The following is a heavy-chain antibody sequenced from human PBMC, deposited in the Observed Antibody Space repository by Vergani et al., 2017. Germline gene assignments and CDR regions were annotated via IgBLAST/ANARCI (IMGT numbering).Heavy chain of an antibody. V-gene: IGHV1-69*12. CDR3: ARDSGIVVAPYYYYYGMYV. Sequence: QVQLVQSGAEVKKPGSSVKVSCKASGGTFSSYAISWVRQAPGQGLEWMGGIIPIFGTANYAQKFQGRVTITADESTSTAYMELSSLRSEDTSVYYCARDSGIVVAPYYYYYGMYVWGQGTTVTVSS. J-gene: IGHJ6*02. D-gene: IGHD3-22*01. CDR2: IIPIFGTA. CDR1: GGTFSSYA.